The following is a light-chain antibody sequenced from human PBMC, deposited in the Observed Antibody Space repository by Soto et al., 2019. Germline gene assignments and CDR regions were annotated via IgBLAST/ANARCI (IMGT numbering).Light chain of an antibody. CDR3: QQYNDWPLT. J-gene: IGKJ4*01. V-gene: IGKV3-15*01. CDR2: GAS. CDR1: QSVNSS. Sequence: KVMTQSPATLSVSPGERATLSCRASQSVNSSLAWYQQKPGQAPRLLLYGASTRAIGIPARFSGSASGTEFTLTISSLQSEDSAVYYCQQYNDWPLTFGGGTKVEI.